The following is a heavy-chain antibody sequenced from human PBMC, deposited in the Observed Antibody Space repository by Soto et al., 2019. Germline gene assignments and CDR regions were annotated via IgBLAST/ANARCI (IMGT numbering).Heavy chain of an antibody. CDR1: GGSFSDYY. J-gene: IGHJ5*02. Sequence: SETLSLTCAVYGGSFSDYYWSWIRQPPGKGLEWIGYIYYSGSTNYNPSLKSRVTISVDTSKNQFSLKLSSVTAADTAVYYCASYYDILMKNWFDPWGQGTLVTVSS. D-gene: IGHD3-9*01. CDR3: ASYYDILMKNWFDP. V-gene: IGHV4-59*08. CDR2: IYYSGST.